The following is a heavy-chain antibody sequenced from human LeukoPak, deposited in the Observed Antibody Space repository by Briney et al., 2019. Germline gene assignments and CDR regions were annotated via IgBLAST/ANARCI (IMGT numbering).Heavy chain of an antibody. J-gene: IGHJ5*02. CDR2: IYHSGST. CDR1: GGSISSYY. CDR3: ARFNFLLYSSSHNWFDP. V-gene: IGHV4-59*01. D-gene: IGHD6-13*01. Sequence: SETLSLTCTVSGGSISSYYWSWIRQPPGKGPEWIGYIYHSGSTKYNPSLKSRVTISVDTSKKQFSLKLSSVTAADTAVYYCARFNFLLYSSSHNWFDPWGQGILVTVSS.